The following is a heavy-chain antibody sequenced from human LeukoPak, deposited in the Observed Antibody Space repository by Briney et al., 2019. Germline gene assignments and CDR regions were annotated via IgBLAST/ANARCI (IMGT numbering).Heavy chain of an antibody. V-gene: IGHV3-30*04. J-gene: IGHJ4*02. Sequence: GSLRLSCAASGFTFSSYAIHWVRQAPGKGLEWVAVISYDGSNKYYADSVKGRFTISRDNSKNTLYLQVNSLRAEDTAVYYCARDPSDSSAVYADYWGQGTLVTVSS. CDR3: ARDPSDSSAVYADY. CDR1: GFTFSSYA. D-gene: IGHD3-22*01. CDR2: ISYDGSNK.